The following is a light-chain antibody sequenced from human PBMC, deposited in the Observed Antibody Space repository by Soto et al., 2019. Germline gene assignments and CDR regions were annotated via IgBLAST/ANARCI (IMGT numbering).Light chain of an antibody. CDR2: GAS. J-gene: IGKJ1*01. Sequence: ETVLTQSPGTLPLSPVERATLSCRARQTIRSNYLAWYRQTPGQAPRLIIYGASNRATGIADRFSGSGSGTDFTLIISRLEPEDFALYYCQQYGSSPWTFGQGTKVEIK. CDR1: QTIRSNY. CDR3: QQYGSSPWT. V-gene: IGKV3-20*01.